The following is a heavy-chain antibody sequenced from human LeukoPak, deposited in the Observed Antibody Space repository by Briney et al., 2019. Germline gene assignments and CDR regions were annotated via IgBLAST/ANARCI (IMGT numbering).Heavy chain of an antibody. D-gene: IGHD1-26*01. V-gene: IGHV3-33*01. CDR2: IWYDESNK. CDR3: ARDLASSSYAEFDY. J-gene: IGHJ4*02. CDR1: GFTFRSYG. Sequence: GESLRLSCAASGFTFRSYGMHWVRQAPGKGLEWVAVIWYDESNKSYADSVKGRFTISRDNSKNTLYLQMNSLRAEDTAVYYCARDLASSSYAEFDYWGQGTLVTVSS.